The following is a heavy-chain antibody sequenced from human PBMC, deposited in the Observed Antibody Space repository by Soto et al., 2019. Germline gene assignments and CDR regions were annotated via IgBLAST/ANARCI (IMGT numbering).Heavy chain of an antibody. V-gene: IGHV1-46*01. CDR3: ARDCRLELRYYGMDV. J-gene: IGHJ6*02. CDR1: GYTFTSHY. Sequence: QVQLVQSGAEVKEPGASVKVSCKASGYTFTSHYIHWVRQAPGQGLEWMGLINPSGGNTGYPQKFQGRITMTRDTSTSTVYMELSSLRSEDTAVYYCARDCRLELRYYGMDVWGQGTTVTVSS. CDR2: INPSGGNT. D-gene: IGHD1-7*01.